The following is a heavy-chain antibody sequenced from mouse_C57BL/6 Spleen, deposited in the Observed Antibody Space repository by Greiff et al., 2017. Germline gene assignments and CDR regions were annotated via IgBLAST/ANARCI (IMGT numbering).Heavy chain of an antibody. CDR1: GYTFTSYT. CDR3: ARSGDDFLDY. V-gene: IGHV1-4*01. D-gene: IGHD2-4*01. Sequence: QVQLKQSGAELARPGASVKMSCKASGYTFTSYTMHWVKQRPGKGLEWIGYINPSSGYTKYNQKFKDKATLTADKSSSTAYMQLSSLTSEDSAVYYCARSGDDFLDYWGQGTTLTVSS. CDR2: INPSSGYT. J-gene: IGHJ2*01.